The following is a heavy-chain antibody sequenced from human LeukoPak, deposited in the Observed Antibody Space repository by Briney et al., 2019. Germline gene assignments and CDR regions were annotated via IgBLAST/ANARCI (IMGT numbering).Heavy chain of an antibody. CDR1: GCTFSSYA. D-gene: IGHD4-23*01. CDR2: IIPIFGTA. V-gene: IGHV1-69*13. CDR3: ARGASRKTVVTPFDY. Sequence: SVKVSCKASGCTFSSYAISWVRQAPGQGLEWMGGIIPIFGTANYAQKFQGRVTITAAESTSTAYMELSSLRSEDTAVYYCARGASRKTVVTPFDYWGQGTLVTVSS. J-gene: IGHJ4*02.